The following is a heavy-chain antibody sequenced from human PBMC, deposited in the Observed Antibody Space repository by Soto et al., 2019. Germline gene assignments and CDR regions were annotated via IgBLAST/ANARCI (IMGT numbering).Heavy chain of an antibody. J-gene: IGHJ4*02. CDR2: ISYDGSHK. D-gene: IGHD1-26*01. CDR3: ATSASSDH. Sequence: PGESLRLSCVASGSLFDTYGMHWVRQTPGKGLEWVAIISYDGSHKEYADSVKGRFAISRDNSENTLYLQMNNLGVGDTALYYCATSASSDHWGQGTQVTVSS. CDR1: GSLFDTYG. V-gene: IGHV3-30*03.